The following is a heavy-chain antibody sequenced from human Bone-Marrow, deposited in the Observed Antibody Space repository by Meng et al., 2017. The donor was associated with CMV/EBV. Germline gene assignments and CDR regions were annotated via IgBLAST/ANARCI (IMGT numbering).Heavy chain of an antibody. Sequence: SGFTFNTYGIHWVRQAPGKGLEWVAVISYDGIHKYYADSVKGRFTISRDNSKNTLYLQMDSLRAGDMAVYYCAREAVSASRLFYFEYWGQGTLVTVSS. CDR2: ISYDGIHK. J-gene: IGHJ4*02. V-gene: IGHV3-30*03. CDR1: GFTFNTYG. CDR3: AREAVSASRLFYFEY. D-gene: IGHD4/OR15-4a*01.